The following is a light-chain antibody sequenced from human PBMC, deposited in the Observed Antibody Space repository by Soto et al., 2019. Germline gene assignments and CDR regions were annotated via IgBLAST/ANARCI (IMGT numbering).Light chain of an antibody. CDR2: GAS. J-gene: IGKJ2*01. Sequence: EIVMTQSPATLSVSPGERATLYCRASQRISTNLAWYQQKPGQAPRLLIYGASTRATGIPARFSGSGSETEFTLTISSLQSEDFAVYYCQHYNNWPPYTFGQGTKVDIK. CDR3: QHYNNWPPYT. CDR1: QRISTN. V-gene: IGKV3-15*01.